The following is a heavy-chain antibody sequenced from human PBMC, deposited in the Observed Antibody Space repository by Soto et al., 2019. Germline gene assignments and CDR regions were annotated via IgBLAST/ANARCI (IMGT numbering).Heavy chain of an antibody. V-gene: IGHV4-59*08. D-gene: IGHD2-8*01. CDR2: IYYSGST. CDR3: AGILLTTGNEYNWFDP. CDR1: GGSISSYY. Sequence: SETLSLTCTVSGGSISSYYWSWIRQPPGKGLEWIGYIYYSGSTNYNPSLKSRVTISVDTSKNQFSLKLSSVTAADTAVYYCAGILLTTGNEYNWFDPWGQGTLVTVSS. J-gene: IGHJ5*02.